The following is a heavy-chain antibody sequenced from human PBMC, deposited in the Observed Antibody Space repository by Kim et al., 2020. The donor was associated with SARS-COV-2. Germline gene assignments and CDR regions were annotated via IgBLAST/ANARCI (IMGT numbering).Heavy chain of an antibody. J-gene: IGHJ4*02. CDR2: IIPIFGTA. Sequence: SVKVSCKASGGTFSSYAISWVRQAPGQGLEWMGGIIPIFGTANYAQKFQGRVTITADGSTSTAYMELSSLRSEDTAVYYCARGGLRYFDWLLLRGGLGYFDYWGQGTLVTVSS. D-gene: IGHD3-9*01. CDR3: ARGGLRYFDWLLLRGGLGYFDY. CDR1: GGTFSSYA. V-gene: IGHV1-69*13.